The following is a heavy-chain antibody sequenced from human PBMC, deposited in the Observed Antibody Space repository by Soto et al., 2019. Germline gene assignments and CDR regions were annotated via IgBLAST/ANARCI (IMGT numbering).Heavy chain of an antibody. V-gene: IGHV3-30*09. CDR3: ASPLYCNGGNCYAGFDY. CDR2: ISYDGNNK. D-gene: IGHD2-15*01. CDR1: GGTFITYG. Sequence: TGGSLRLCCAAAGGTFITYGRHWVRQAPGKGLEWVAFISYDGNNKDYADSVKGRFDISRDNSKKTLYLHMNSLRLEDTAVYYCASPLYCNGGNCYAGFDYWGQGTLVTVSS. J-gene: IGHJ4*02.